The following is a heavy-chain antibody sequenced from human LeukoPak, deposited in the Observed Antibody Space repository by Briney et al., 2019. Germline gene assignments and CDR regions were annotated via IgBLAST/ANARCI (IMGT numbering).Heavy chain of an antibody. J-gene: IGHJ4*02. CDR3: ARVPYHYDSSGLILLSGFDY. Sequence: GASVKVSCKASGYTFTGYYMHWVRQAPGQGLEWMGWINPNSGGTNYAQKFQGRVTMTRDTSISTAYMELSRLRSDDTAVYYCARVPYHYDSSGLILLSGFDYWGQGTLVTVSS. CDR1: GYTFTGYY. V-gene: IGHV1-2*02. CDR2: INPNSGGT. D-gene: IGHD3-22*01.